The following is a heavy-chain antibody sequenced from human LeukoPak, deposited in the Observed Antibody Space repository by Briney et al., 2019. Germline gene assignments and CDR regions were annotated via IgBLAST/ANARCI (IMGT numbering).Heavy chain of an antibody. CDR2: ISAYNGNT. CDR1: GYTFTSYG. Sequence: ASVTVSCTASGYTFTSYGISWVRQAPGQGLEWMGWISAYNGNTNYAQKLQGRVTMTTDTSTSTAYMELRSLRSDDTAVYYCARVGAAGTKSDYWGQGTLVTVSS. J-gene: IGHJ4*02. D-gene: IGHD6-13*01. V-gene: IGHV1-18*01. CDR3: ARVGAAGTKSDY.